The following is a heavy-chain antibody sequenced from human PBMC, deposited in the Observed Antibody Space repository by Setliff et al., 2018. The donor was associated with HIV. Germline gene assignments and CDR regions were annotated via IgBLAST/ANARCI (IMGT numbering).Heavy chain of an antibody. J-gene: IGHJ3*02. CDR1: GGSISSSSYY. D-gene: IGHD3-22*01. CDR3: ARQRGITIIVVVILDAFDI. V-gene: IGHV4-39*01. CDR2: IYYSGST. Sequence: PSETLSLTCTVSGGSISSSSYYWGWIRQPPGKGLEWIGSIYYSGSTYYNPSLKSRVTISVDTSKNQFSLKLSSVTAADTAVYYCARQRGITIIVVVILDAFDIWGQGTMVTVSS.